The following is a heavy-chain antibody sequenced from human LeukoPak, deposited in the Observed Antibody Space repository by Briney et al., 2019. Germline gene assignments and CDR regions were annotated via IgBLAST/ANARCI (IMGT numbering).Heavy chain of an antibody. Sequence: GGSLRLSCAASGFTFSNAWMSWVRQAPGKGLEWVGLIKTKTEGGTTDYAAPVKGRFTISRDDSKNTLYLQMSSLKTEDTAVYYCTTEYYYDSSGYYFDYWGQGTLVTVSS. J-gene: IGHJ4*02. V-gene: IGHV3-15*01. CDR3: TTEYYYDSSGYYFDY. D-gene: IGHD3-22*01. CDR1: GFTFSNAW. CDR2: IKTKTEGGTT.